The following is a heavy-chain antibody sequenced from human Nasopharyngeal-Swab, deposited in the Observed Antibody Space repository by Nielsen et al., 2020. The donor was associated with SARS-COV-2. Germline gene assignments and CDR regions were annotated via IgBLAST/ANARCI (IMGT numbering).Heavy chain of an antibody. Sequence: GESLKISCAASGFTFSSYWMSWVRQAPGKGLEWVANIKQDGSEKYYVDSVKGRFTISRDNAKNSLFLQMSSLGAEDTAVYYCARGMVPKSWSWLPSAEYFQHWGQGTLVTVSS. V-gene: IGHV3-7*01. D-gene: IGHD5-24*01. J-gene: IGHJ1*01. CDR2: IKQDGSEK. CDR3: ARGMVPKSWSWLPSAEYFQH. CDR1: GFTFSSYW.